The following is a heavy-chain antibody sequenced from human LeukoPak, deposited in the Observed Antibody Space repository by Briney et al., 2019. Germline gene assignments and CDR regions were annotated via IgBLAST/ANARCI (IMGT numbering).Heavy chain of an antibody. CDR1: GGSFSGYY. CDR3: AKDSSGPIPAEGDS. CDR2: INHSGST. D-gene: IGHD3-22*01. V-gene: IGHV4-34*01. Sequence: PSETLSLTCAVYGGSFSGYYWSWIRQPPGKGLEWIGEINHSGSTNYNPSLKSRVTISVDTSKNQFSLKLSSVTAADTAVYYCAKDSSGPIPAEGDSWGQGTLVTVSS. J-gene: IGHJ4*02.